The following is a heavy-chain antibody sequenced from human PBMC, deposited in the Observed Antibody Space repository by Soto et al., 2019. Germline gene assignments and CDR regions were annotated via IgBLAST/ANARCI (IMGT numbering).Heavy chain of an antibody. Sequence: PGGSLRLSCETSGFIFSMYWMHWVRQVPGKGPQWVARITDDASTTYYAASVEGRFTISRDNAKNALYLQMTSLRADDTAVYYCTRGPRPTSIGTGAFWGQGTLVTVSS. CDR2: ITDDASTT. D-gene: IGHD3-10*01. V-gene: IGHV3-74*01. CDR1: GFIFSMYW. CDR3: TRGPRPTSIGTGAF. J-gene: IGHJ4*02.